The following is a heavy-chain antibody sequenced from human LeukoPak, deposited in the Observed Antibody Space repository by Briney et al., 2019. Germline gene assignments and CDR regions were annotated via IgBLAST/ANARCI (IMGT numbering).Heavy chain of an antibody. V-gene: IGHV3-7*01. Sequence: GGSLRLSCAASGFTFSSYWMSWVRQAPGKGLEWVAHIKQDGSEKYYVDSVKGRFTISRDNAKNSLYLQMNSLRAEDTAVYYCARDERGAPYYDFWSGYPAPYYFDYWGQGTLVTVSS. D-gene: IGHD3-3*01. CDR1: GFTFSSYW. CDR3: ARDERGAPYYDFWSGYPAPYYFDY. CDR2: IKQDGSEK. J-gene: IGHJ4*02.